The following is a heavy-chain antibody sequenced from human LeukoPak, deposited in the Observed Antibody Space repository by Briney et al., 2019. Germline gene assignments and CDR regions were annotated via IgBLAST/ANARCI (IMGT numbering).Heavy chain of an antibody. D-gene: IGHD3-22*01. V-gene: IGHV4-34*01. CDR1: GGSFSGYY. CDR2: INHRGST. Sequence: SETLSLTCAVYGGSFSGYYWSWIRQPPGKGPEWIGEINHRGSTNYNPSLKSRVTISVDTSKNQFSLKLSSVTAADTAVYYCARGYDSSDYGMDVWGQGTTVTVSS. J-gene: IGHJ6*02. CDR3: ARGYDSSDYGMDV.